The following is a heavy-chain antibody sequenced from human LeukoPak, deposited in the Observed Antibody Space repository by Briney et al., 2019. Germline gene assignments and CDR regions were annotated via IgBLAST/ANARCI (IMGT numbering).Heavy chain of an antibody. CDR3: ARDLTRGSYGIRKVFDY. CDR1: GFTFSDYA. Sequence: GGSLRLSCAASGFTFSDYAMRWVRQAPGKGLGWVSSISSSSSYIYYADSVKGRFTISRDNAKNSLYLQMNSLRAEDTAVYYCARDLTRGSYGIRKVFDYWGQGTLVTVSS. D-gene: IGHD3-16*01. V-gene: IGHV3-21*01. CDR2: ISSSSSYI. J-gene: IGHJ4*02.